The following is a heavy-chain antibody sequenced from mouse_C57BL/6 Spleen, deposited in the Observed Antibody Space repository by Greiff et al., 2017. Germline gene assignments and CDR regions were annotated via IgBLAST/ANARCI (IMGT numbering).Heavy chain of an antibody. Sequence: EVQLQQSGPELVKPGASVKIPCKASGYTFTDYNMDWVKQSHGTSLEWIGDINPNNGGTIYNQKFKGKATLTVDKSSSTAYMDLRSLTSEDTAVYYCARRKRWAWFAYWGQGTLVTVSA. J-gene: IGHJ3*01. D-gene: IGHD1-1*02. V-gene: IGHV1-18*01. CDR2: INPNNGGT. CDR3: ARRKRWAWFAY. CDR1: GYTFTDYN.